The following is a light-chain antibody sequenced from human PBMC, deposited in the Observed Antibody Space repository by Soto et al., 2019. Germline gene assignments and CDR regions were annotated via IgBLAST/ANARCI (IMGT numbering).Light chain of an antibody. CDR2: TNN. CDR3: AAWDDSLNGVV. Sequence: QSVLTQPPSASGTPGQRVTISCSGSSSNIGSNTVNWYQQLPGTAPKLLMYTNNQRPSGVPDRFSGSKSGTSASLAINGLQSEDEADYYSAAWDDSLNGVVFGGGTKLTVL. CDR1: SSNIGSNT. V-gene: IGLV1-44*01. J-gene: IGLJ3*02.